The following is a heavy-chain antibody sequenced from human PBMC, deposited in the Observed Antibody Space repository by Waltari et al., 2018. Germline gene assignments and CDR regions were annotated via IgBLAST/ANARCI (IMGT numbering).Heavy chain of an antibody. Sequence: VQLVESGGGVVQHGGSLRLSCAASGFTFSGYAMQWVRQAPGRGRGWVAFIRHDGSDKYYTASVKGRFTITRDNSKNTLYLEMNSLRAEDTAIYYCAKDVATTTSPSDYWGQGTPVTVSS. CDR2: IRHDGSDK. CDR3: AKDVATTTSPSDY. D-gene: IGHD2-21*01. CDR1: GFTFSGYA. V-gene: IGHV3-30*02. J-gene: IGHJ4*02.